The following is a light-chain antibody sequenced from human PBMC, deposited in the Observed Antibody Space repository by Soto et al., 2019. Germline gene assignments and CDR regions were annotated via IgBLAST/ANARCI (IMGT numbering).Light chain of an antibody. J-gene: IGKJ1*01. CDR1: QSVSNNY. Sequence: EIVLTQSPGTLSLSPGERATLSCRASQSVSNNYLAWYQQKPGQAPRLLMSGASSRAYGVHVRFSGSGSGTDSPLTISRLQPEDFAVYHRKQHNNWQKFGQWTKVDLK. CDR2: GAS. V-gene: IGKV3D-20*02. CDR3: KQHNNWQK.